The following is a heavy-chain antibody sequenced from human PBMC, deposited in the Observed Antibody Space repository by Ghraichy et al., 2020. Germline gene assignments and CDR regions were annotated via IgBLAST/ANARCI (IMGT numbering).Heavy chain of an antibody. CDR1: GFTFSDHY. Sequence: GGSLRLSCAASGFTFSDHYMDWVRQAPGKGLEWVGRIRNKANSYTTEYAASVKGRFTISRDDSKNSLYLQMNSLKTEDTAVYYCTRSDSGWYNWFDPWGQGTLVTVSS. V-gene: IGHV3-72*01. CDR3: TRSDSGWYNWFDP. D-gene: IGHD6-19*01. J-gene: IGHJ5*02. CDR2: IRNKANSYTT.